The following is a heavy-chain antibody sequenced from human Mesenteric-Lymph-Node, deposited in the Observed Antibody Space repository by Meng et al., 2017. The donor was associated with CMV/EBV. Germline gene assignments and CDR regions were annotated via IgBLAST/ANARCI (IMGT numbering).Heavy chain of an antibody. D-gene: IGHD6-13*01. CDR1: GFTSSTSN. CDR3: ARDSASRPISAGGNFDS. Sequence: GESLKISCAASGFTSSTSNMNWVRQAPGRGLEWVSVIYSGGSTYYADSVKGRFTISRDISKNTVFLQMNSLRVEDTAMYFCARDSASRPISAGGNFDSWGQGTLVTVS. CDR2: IYSGGST. V-gene: IGHV3-66*01. J-gene: IGHJ4*02.